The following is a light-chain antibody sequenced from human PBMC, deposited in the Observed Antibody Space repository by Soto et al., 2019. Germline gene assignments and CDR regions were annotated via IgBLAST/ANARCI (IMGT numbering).Light chain of an antibody. J-gene: IGKJ1*01. V-gene: IGKV3-20*01. Sequence: EILLTQSPGSLSLSPGERATLSCRASQSVDSRFFAWYQQRPGQAPRLLIYGASRRATGIPDRFTGSGSGTDFTLTISGLEPEDFALYYCQQYDSSVTFGLGTKVEIK. CDR3: QQYDSSVT. CDR2: GAS. CDR1: QSVDSRF.